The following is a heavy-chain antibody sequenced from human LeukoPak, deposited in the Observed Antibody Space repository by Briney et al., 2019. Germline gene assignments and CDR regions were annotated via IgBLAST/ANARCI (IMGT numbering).Heavy chain of an antibody. CDR1: GYSISSGYY. D-gene: IGHD2-15*01. Sequence: SETLSLTCTVSGYSISSGYYWSWIRQPAGKVLEWSGRIYTSVSTNYNPSLKSRVTMSVDTSKNQFSLKLSSVTAADTAVYYCARDFVSAFDIWGQGTMVTVSS. CDR2: IYTSVST. J-gene: IGHJ3*02. CDR3: ARDFVSAFDI. V-gene: IGHV4-4*07.